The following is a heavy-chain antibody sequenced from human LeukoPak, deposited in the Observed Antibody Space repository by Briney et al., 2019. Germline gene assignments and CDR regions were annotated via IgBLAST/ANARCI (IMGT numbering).Heavy chain of an antibody. V-gene: IGHV3-23*01. J-gene: IGHJ4*02. D-gene: IGHD3-22*01. CDR2: ISDNA. CDR1: GFTLSSYA. Sequence: GGSLRLSCAASGFTLSSYAMSWVRQTPGKGLEWVSTISDNAYYADSVRGRFTISRDNSKNTLHLRMNSLRAEDTALYYCVKAIRPFNSGNYYSCLDYWGQGTLVTVSS. CDR3: VKAIRPFNSGNYYSCLDY.